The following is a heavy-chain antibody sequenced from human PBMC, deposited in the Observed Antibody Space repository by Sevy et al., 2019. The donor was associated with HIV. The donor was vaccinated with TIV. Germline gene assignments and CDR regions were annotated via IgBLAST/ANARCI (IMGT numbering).Heavy chain of an antibody. J-gene: IGHJ4*02. CDR3: ARDFNITIFGVVKQFDY. D-gene: IGHD3-3*01. V-gene: IGHV3-30*04. CDR1: GFTFSSYA. CDR2: ISYDGSNK. Sequence: GGSLRLSCAASGFTFSSYAMHWVRQAPGKGLEWVAVISYDGSNKYYADSVKGRFTISRDNSKNTLYLQMNSLRAEDTAVYYYARDFNITIFGVVKQFDYWGQGTLVTVSS.